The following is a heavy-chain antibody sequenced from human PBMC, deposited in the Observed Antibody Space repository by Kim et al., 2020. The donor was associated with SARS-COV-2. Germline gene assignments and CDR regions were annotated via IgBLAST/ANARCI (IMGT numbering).Heavy chain of an antibody. CDR3: ARARDRMAYSSSYRGFFDY. Sequence: SETLSLTCAVYGGSFSGYYWSWIRQPPGKGLEWIGEINHSGSTNYNPSLKSRVTISVDTSKNQFSLKLSSVTAADTAVYYCARARDRMAYSSSYRGFFDYWGQGTLVTVSS. V-gene: IGHV4-34*01. D-gene: IGHD6-13*01. CDR1: GGSFSGYY. CDR2: INHSGST. J-gene: IGHJ4*02.